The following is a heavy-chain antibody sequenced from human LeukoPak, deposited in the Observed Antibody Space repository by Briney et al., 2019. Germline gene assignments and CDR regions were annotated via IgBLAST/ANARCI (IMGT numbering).Heavy chain of an antibody. J-gene: IGHJ4*02. CDR1: GTMSRAFN. CDR3: ARGGYNYGSVFDY. V-gene: IGHV3-48*01. Sequence: GVSLRLSCAVSGTMSRAFNMNWVRQAPGKGLEWVSYIGDDGTTIHYADSVKGRFTISRDNAKNSLSLQMNSLRAEDTAVYYCARGGYNYGSVFDYWGQGTLVTVSS. CDR2: IGDDGTTI. D-gene: IGHD5-18*01.